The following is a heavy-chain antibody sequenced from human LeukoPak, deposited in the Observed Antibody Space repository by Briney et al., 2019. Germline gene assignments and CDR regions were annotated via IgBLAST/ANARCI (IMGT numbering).Heavy chain of an antibody. CDR2: ISSSSSYI. V-gene: IGHV3-21*01. Sequence: PGGSLRLSCAASGFTFSSYSMNWVRQAPGKGLEWVSSISSSSSYIYYADSVKGRFTISRDNAKNSLYLQMNSLRAEDTAVYYCASDQYCSSTSCCEPPNRLYGMDVWGQGTTVTVSS. CDR1: GFTFSSYS. D-gene: IGHD2-2*01. CDR3: ASDQYCSSTSCCEPPNRLYGMDV. J-gene: IGHJ6*02.